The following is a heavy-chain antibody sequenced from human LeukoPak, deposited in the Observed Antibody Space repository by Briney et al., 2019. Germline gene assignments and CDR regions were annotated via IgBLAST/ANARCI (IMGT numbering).Heavy chain of an antibody. CDR2: SNPSGGST. CDR3: AVGVGAGIDI. Sequence: ASVKVSCKASGYTFTSYYMHLVRQAPGQGLEWMGISNPSGGSTSYAQKFQGRVTMTRDTSTSTVYMELSSLRSEDTAVYYCAVGVGAGIDIWGQGTMVTVSS. CDR1: GYTFTSYY. V-gene: IGHV1-46*01. J-gene: IGHJ3*02. D-gene: IGHD1-26*01.